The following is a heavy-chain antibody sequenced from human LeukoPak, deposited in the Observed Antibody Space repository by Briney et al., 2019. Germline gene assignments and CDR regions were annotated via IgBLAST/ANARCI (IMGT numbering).Heavy chain of an antibody. V-gene: IGHV4-59*08. J-gene: IGHJ4*02. CDR1: GGSISSYY. CDR3: ARRGGYSYGLLDY. CDR2: IYYSGST. D-gene: IGHD5-18*01. Sequence: SETLSLTCTVSGGSISSYYWSWIRQPPGKGLEWIGYIYYSGSTNYNPSLKSRVTISVDTSKNQFSLKLSSVTAADTAVYYCARRGGYSYGLLDYRGQGTLVTVSS.